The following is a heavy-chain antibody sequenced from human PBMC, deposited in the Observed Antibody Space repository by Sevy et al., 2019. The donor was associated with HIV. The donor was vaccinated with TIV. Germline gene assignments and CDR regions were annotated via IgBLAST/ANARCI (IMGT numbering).Heavy chain of an antibody. CDR3: ARHGGLVDRAFDF. CDR1: GVSMSSSDYD. D-gene: IGHD3-10*01. Sequence: SETLSLTCTVSGVSMSSSDYDWGWIRQPPGKGLEWIGSMYFSGRSKYESSLQSRVTISIDKSKNQFSLTVTSVTVADTAVYYCARHGGLVDRAFDFWGQGTLVTVSS. CDR2: MYFSGRS. V-gene: IGHV4-39*01. J-gene: IGHJ4*02.